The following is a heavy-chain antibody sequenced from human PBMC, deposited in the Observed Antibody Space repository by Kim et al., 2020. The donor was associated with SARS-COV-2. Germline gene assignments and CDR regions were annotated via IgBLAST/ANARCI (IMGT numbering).Heavy chain of an antibody. CDR2: LWYDGSNE. J-gene: IGHJ4*02. CDR3: AKDRGMTTERLDY. Sequence: GGSLRLSCAASGFTFSTYGMHWVRQAPGKGLEWVAVLWYDGSNEHYADSVKGRFTISRDNSKNTLYLLLNSLRAEDTAVYYCAKDRGMTTERLDYWGQGTLVTFSS. V-gene: IGHV3-33*06. CDR1: GFTFSTYG. D-gene: IGHD4-17*01.